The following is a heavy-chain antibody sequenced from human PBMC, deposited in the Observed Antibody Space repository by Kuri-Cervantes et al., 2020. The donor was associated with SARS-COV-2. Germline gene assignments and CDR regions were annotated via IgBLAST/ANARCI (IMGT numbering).Heavy chain of an antibody. J-gene: IGHJ6*03. CDR2: IIPIFGTA. CDR3: ARGPLRSSSWSVLGAYYYYYMDV. D-gene: IGHD6-13*01. V-gene: IGHV1-69*13. Sequence: SVKVSCKASGYTFTGYYIHWVRQAPGQGLEWMGGIIPIFGTANYAQKFQGRVTITADESTSTAYMELSSLRSEDTAVYYCARGPLRSSSWSVLGAYYYYYMDVWGKGTTVTVSS. CDR1: GYTFTGYY.